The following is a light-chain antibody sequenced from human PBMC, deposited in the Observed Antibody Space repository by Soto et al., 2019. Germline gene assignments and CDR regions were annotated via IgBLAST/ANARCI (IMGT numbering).Light chain of an antibody. Sequence: QPVLTQSPSASASLGASVKLTCTLSSGHSSYAIAWHQQQPEKGPRYLMKLDSDGSHTKGDAIPDRVSGSSSGAERDLTISSLQSEDEADYYCQTWGTGIHVVFGGGTKVTVL. CDR3: QTWGTGIHVV. CDR2: LDSDGSH. V-gene: IGLV4-69*01. J-gene: IGLJ2*01. CDR1: SGHSSYA.